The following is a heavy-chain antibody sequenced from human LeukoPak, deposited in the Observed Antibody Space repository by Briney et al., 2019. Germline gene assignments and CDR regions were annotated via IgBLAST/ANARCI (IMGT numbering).Heavy chain of an antibody. D-gene: IGHD6-13*01. V-gene: IGHV1-2*02. CDR2: INPNSGGT. CDR1: GYTFTGYY. J-gene: IGHJ4*02. Sequence: ASVKVSCKASGYTFTGYYIHWVRQAPGQGLEWMGWINPNSGGTNYAQKFQGRVTMTRDTSISTAYMELSRLRSDDTAVYYCARGPLKRYSSSWSLGYWGQGTLVTVSS. CDR3: ARGPLKRYSSSWSLGY.